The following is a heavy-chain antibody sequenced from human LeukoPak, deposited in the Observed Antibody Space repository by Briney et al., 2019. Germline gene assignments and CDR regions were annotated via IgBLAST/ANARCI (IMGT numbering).Heavy chain of an antibody. CDR2: IKQDDSEK. Sequence: PGGSLRLSCAASGFTSSSYWMSWVRQAPGKGLEWVANIKQDDSEKYYVDSVKGRFTISRDNAKNPLYLQMNSLRAEDTAVYYCARDRQWFVYWGQGTLVTVSS. CDR1: GFTSSSYW. D-gene: IGHD3-10*01. J-gene: IGHJ4*02. CDR3: ARDRQWFVY. V-gene: IGHV3-7*05.